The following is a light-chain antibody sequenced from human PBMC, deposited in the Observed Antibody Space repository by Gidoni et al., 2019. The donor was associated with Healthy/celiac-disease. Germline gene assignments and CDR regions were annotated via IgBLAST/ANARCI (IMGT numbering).Light chain of an antibody. Sequence: DIQMTQSPSSLSAAVGDRVTITCRASQSISSYLNWYQQKPGKAPKLLIYAASSLQSGVPSRFSGSGSGTDFTITISSLQHEDFATYYWQQSYSPPQTFGQGTKLEIK. V-gene: IGKV1-39*01. CDR3: QQSYSPPQT. J-gene: IGKJ2*01. CDR2: AAS. CDR1: QSISSY.